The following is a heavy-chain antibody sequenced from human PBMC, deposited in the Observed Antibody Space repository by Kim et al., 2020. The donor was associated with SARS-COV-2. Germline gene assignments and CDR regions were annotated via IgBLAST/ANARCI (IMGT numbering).Heavy chain of an antibody. Sequence: GGSLRLSCVASGFTFSNYLMSWVRQAPGKGLEWVANIKQDGSGKYYVDSVKGRFTISRDNDKNLLYLQMNSLSAEDTAVYYCARLIRFFDPYYFDYWGQGTLVTVSS. CDR3: ARLIRFFDPYYFDY. V-gene: IGHV3-7*03. CDR1: GFTFSNYL. CDR2: IKQDGSGK. J-gene: IGHJ4*02. D-gene: IGHD3-9*01.